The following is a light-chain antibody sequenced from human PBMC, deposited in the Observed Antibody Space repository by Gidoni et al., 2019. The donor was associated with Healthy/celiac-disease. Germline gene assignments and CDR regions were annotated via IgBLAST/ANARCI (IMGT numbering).Light chain of an antibody. CDR3: QQYNSYST. Sequence: DIQMTQSPSTLSASVGDRVTITCRASQSISSWLAWYQLKPGKAPKLLIYDASSLESGVPSRFSGSGSGTEFTLTISSLQPDDFATYYCQQYNSYSTFGQGTKVEIK. CDR2: DAS. J-gene: IGKJ1*01. CDR1: QSISSW. V-gene: IGKV1-5*01.